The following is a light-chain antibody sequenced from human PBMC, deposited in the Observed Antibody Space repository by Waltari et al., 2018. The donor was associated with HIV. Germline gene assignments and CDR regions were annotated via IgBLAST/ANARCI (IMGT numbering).Light chain of an antibody. Sequence: QSALTQPASGSGSPGQSITISCTGTSSDVGNYNLVSWYQQHPGKAPKLIIYEAIKRPSGVSDRISGSKSASTASLTISGLQADDEADYFCSSYGGSSIWLFGGGTKLTVL. CDR1: SSDVGNYNL. CDR2: EAI. V-gene: IGLV2-23*01. J-gene: IGLJ2*01. CDR3: SSYGGSSIWL.